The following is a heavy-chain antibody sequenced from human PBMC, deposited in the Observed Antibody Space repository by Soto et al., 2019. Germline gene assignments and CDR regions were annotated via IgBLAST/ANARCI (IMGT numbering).Heavy chain of an antibody. J-gene: IGHJ4*02. CDR3: ARGSQTYYDFWSGYYDFDY. Sequence: ASVKVSCKASGYTFTSYDINWVRQATGQGLEWMGWMNPNSGNTGYAQKFQGRVTMTRNTSISTAYMELSSLRSEDTAVYYCARGSQTYYDFWSGYYDFDYWGQGTLVTVSS. V-gene: IGHV1-8*01. D-gene: IGHD3-3*01. CDR2: MNPNSGNT. CDR1: GYTFTSYD.